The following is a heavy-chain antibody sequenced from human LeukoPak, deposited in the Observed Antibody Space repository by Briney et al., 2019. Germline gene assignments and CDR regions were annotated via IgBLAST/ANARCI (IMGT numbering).Heavy chain of an antibody. V-gene: IGHV3-NL1*01. J-gene: IGHJ4*02. CDR3: AKGRCSGVGCDSFHS. CDR1: GFTFSSYG. D-gene: IGHD2-15*01. CDR2: ISDDSSFT. Sequence: GTSLRLSCAASGFTFSSYGMHWVRQAPGKGLECISTISDDSSFTYYADSVKGRSAISRDDSKNTLYLQMNNLKVEDTAVYYCAKGRCSGVGCDSFHSWGQGALVTVSS.